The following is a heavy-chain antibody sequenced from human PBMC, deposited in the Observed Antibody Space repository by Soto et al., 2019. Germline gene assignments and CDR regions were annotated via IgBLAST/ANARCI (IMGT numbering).Heavy chain of an antibody. CDR3: ATDGPGKQSLVGYYFDS. V-gene: IGHV3-30*03. CDR1: GFRFSNYG. J-gene: IGHJ4*02. D-gene: IGHD6-19*01. CDR2: ISDDGNNK. Sequence: QVQLVESGGGVVQPERSLRLSCAASGFRFSNYGMHWARQAPGKGLEWVAVISDDGNNKQYADSVKGRFTISRDNSKNTVYLQMNGLRGEDTAVYFCATDGPGKQSLVGYYFDSWGQGTLVTVSS.